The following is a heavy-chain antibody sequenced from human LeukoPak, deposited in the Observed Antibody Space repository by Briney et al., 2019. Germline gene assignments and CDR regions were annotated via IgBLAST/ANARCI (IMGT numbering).Heavy chain of an antibody. CDR3: ARFATIFLYYYGMDV. CDR1: GYTFTSYG. V-gene: IGHV1-18*01. D-gene: IGHD3-3*01. CDR2: ISAYNGNT. J-gene: IGHJ6*02. Sequence: EASVKVSCKASGYTFTSYGISWVRQAPGQGLEWMGWISAYNGNTNYAQKLQGRVTMTTDTSTSTAYMELRSLRSDDTAVYYCARFATIFLYYYGMDVWGQGTTVTVSS.